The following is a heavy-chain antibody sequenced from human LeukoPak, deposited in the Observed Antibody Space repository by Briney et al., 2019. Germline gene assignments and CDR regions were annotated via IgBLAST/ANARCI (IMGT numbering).Heavy chain of an antibody. CDR2: ISGSGGST. V-gene: IGHV3-23*01. CDR1: GFTFSSYA. Sequence: GGSLRLSCAASGFTFSSYAMSWVRQAPGKGLEWVSAISGSGGSTYYADSVTGRFTISRDNSKNTLYLQMNSLRAEDTAVYYCAKDTLYGDYVDYWGQGTLVTVSS. CDR3: AKDTLYGDYVDY. J-gene: IGHJ4*02. D-gene: IGHD4-17*01.